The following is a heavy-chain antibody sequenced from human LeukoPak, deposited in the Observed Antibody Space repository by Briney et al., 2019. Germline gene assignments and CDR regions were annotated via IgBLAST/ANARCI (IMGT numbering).Heavy chain of an antibody. CDR2: ISAYNDNT. CDR3: ARLIYKSTPLYYYYYGMDV. V-gene: IGHV1-18*01. J-gene: IGHJ6*02. CDR1: GYTFTSYG. Sequence: ASVKVSCKASGYTFTSYGISWVRQAPGQGLEWMGWISAYNDNTNYAQKLQGRVTMTTDTSTSTAYMELSSLRSEDTAVYYCARLIYKSTPLYYYYYGMDVWGQGTTVTVSS. D-gene: IGHD2-2*01.